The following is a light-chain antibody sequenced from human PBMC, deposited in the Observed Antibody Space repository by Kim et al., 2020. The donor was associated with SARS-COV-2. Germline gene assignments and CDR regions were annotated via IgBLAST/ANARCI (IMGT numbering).Light chain of an antibody. CDR1: SSHIGAGYD. CDR2: GNS. Sequence: QRATISCTGSSSHIGAGYDVHWYQPLPGTAPNLLIYGNSNRPSGVPDRFSGSKSGTSASLAITGLQAEDEADYYCQSYDSSLSGSVFGGGTQLTVL. CDR3: QSYDSSLSGSV. V-gene: IGLV1-40*01. J-gene: IGLJ2*01.